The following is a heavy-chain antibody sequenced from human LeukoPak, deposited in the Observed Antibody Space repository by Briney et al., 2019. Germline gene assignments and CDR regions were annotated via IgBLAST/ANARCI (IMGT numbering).Heavy chain of an antibody. D-gene: IGHD2-15*01. Sequence: PGGSLRLSCADSGFTFSHDWMSWVRQAPGKGLEWVGRIKSKTDGETTDYAAPVKGRFTISRDDSKKTLYLQMNSLRTEDTAVYYCITDLVAWGQGTLVTVSS. CDR2: IKSKTDGETT. CDR1: GFTFSHDW. J-gene: IGHJ5*02. CDR3: ITDLVA. V-gene: IGHV3-15*01.